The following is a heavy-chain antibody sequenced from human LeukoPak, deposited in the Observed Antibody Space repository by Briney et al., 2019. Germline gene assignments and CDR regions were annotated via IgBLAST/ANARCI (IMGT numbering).Heavy chain of an antibody. J-gene: IGHJ4*02. CDR2: MNPNSGNT. V-gene: IGHV1-8*01. CDR3: ATDCTNGVCYTRSFDY. D-gene: IGHD2-8*01. Sequence: ASVKVSCKASGYTFTSYDINWVRQATGQGLEWMGWMNPNSGNTGYAQKFQGRVTMTRNTSISTAYMELSSLRSEDTAVYYCATDCTNGVCYTRSFDYWGQGTLVTVSS. CDR1: GYTFTSYD.